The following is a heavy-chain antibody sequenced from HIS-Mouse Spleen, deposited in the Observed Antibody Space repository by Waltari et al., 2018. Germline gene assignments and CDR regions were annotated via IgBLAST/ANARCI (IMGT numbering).Heavy chain of an antibody. CDR1: GFTFGDYA. Sequence: EVQLVESGGGLVKPGRSLRLSCTASGFTFGDYAMRWVRQAPGKGLEWVGIIRSKAYGGTTEYSASVKGRFTISSDDSKSIAYLQMNSLKTEDTAVYYCTRVGVAYYDSSGDDAFDIWGQGTMVTVSS. CDR3: TRVGVAYYDSSGDDAFDI. D-gene: IGHD3-22*01. V-gene: IGHV3-49*04. J-gene: IGHJ3*02. CDR2: IRSKAYGGTT.